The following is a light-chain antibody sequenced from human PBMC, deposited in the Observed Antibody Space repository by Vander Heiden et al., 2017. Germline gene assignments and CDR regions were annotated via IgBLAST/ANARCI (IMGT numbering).Light chain of an antibody. CDR3: QQSYSTS. Sequence: DIRMTQSPSSLSASVGDRVTITCRASQSISSYLNWYQQKPGKAPKLLIYAASSLQSGVPSRFSGSGSGTDFTLTISSLQPEDFATYYCQQSYSTSFGPGTKVDIK. J-gene: IGKJ3*01. V-gene: IGKV1-39*01. CDR1: QSISSY. CDR2: AAS.